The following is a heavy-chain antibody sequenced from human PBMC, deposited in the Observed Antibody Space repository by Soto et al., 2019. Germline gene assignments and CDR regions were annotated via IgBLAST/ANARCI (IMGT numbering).Heavy chain of an antibody. D-gene: IGHD3-22*01. CDR1: GVSISSGGYL. V-gene: IGHV4-39*01. J-gene: IGHJ4*02. CDR2: ISNTGTA. CDR3: ASRVAEGHGYVCADY. Sequence: QVQLQESGPGLVKPSETLSLTCTVSGVSISSGGYLWGWIRQPPGKGLEWIGSISNTGTACYPPPPNXRXPXXVDTSKNQAFRKVTSGPAADTAVDFCASRVAEGHGYVCADYWGQGSLVTVSS.